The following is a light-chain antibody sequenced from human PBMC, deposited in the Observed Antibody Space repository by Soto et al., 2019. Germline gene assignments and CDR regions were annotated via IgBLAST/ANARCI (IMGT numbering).Light chain of an antibody. CDR2: EVF. Sequence: DVVMTQTPLSLPVTPGQPASISCKSSQSLLHTDGKTYLYWYLQKPGHPPQLLIYEVFNRFSGVPDRFSGSGSGTDFTLKISRVEAEDVGTYYCMQTIQPLLTFGGGTKVEI. V-gene: IGKV2D-29*01. CDR1: QSLLHTDGKTY. J-gene: IGKJ4*01. CDR3: MQTIQPLLT.